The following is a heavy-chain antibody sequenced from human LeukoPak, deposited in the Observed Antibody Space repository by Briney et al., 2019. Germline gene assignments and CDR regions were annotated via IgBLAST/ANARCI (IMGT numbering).Heavy chain of an antibody. CDR2: IIPIFGTA. CDR1: GGTFSSYA. V-gene: IGHV1-69*13. Sequence: ASVKVSCKASGGTFSSYAISWVRQAPGQGLEWMGGIIPIFGTANYAQKFQGRVTITADESTSTAYMELSSLRSEGTAVYYCAFYGSGSPRSAFDIWGQGTMVTVSS. D-gene: IGHD3-10*01. CDR3: AFYGSGSPRSAFDI. J-gene: IGHJ3*02.